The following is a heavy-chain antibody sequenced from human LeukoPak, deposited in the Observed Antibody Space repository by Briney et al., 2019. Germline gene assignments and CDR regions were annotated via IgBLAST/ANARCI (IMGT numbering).Heavy chain of an antibody. V-gene: IGHV1-3*01. CDR2: INAGNGNT. D-gene: IGHD3-10*01. CDR3: ARCPTMVRGAALVTYGMDV. CDR1: GYTFTSYA. J-gene: IGHJ6*02. Sequence: ASVKVSCKASGYTFTSYAMHWVRQAPGQRLEWMGWINAGNGNTKYSQKFQGRVTITRDTSASTAYMELSSLRSEDTAVYYCARCPTMVRGAALVTYGMDVWGQGTTVTVSS.